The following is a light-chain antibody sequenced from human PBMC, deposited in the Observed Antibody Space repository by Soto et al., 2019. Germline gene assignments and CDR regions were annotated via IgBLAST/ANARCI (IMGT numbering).Light chain of an antibody. CDR3: VSFAGGTYV. CDR2: DVN. V-gene: IGLV2-8*01. CDR1: NSDVGGYIF. J-gene: IGLJ1*01. Sequence: QSLLTQPPAASGSRGQSVTISCTPTNSDVGGYIFVSWYQQHRGTAPKLMVYDVNRRPPGVPDRFFGSKSGNTASLTVSGLQAEDEADYYCVSFAGGTYVFGTGTKVTVL.